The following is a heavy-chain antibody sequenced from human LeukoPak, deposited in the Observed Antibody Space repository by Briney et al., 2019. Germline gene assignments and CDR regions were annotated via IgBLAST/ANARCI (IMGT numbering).Heavy chain of an antibody. D-gene: IGHD2-21*01. V-gene: IGHV3-7*01. CDR1: GFTFSSYW. Sequence: GGSLRLSCAASGFTFSSYWMSWVRQAPGKGLEWVANIKQDGSEKDYVDSVKGRFTISRDTAKNSLYLQMNSLRAEDTAVYYCARIKSQGVVVPLLRSTYYFDYWGQGTLVTVSS. J-gene: IGHJ4*02. CDR3: ARIKSQGVVVPLLRSTYYFDY. CDR2: IKQDGSEK.